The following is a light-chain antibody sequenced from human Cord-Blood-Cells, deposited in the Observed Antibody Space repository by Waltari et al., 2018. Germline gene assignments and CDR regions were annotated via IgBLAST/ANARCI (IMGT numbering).Light chain of an antibody. J-gene: IGKJ4*01. V-gene: IGKV3-20*01. CDR1: QSVSSSY. CDR3: QQYGSSPLT. Sequence: ELVLTQSPGTLSLSPGERATLSFRASQSVSSSYLAWYQQKPGQAPRLLIYGSSSRATGIPDRFSGSGSGTDFTLTNSRLEPEDFAVYYCQQYGSSPLTFGGGTKVEIK. CDR2: GSS.